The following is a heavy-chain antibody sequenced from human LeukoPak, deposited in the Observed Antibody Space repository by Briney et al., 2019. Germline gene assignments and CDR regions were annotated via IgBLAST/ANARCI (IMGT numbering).Heavy chain of an antibody. CDR1: GGTFSSYA. CDR2: IIPILGIA. J-gene: IGHJ6*02. V-gene: IGHV1-69*04. D-gene: IGHD2-2*01. CDR3: ARIVGYCSSTSGYGTRVYYYYGKDV. Sequence: SVKVSCKASGGTFSSYAISWVRQAPGQGLEWMGRIIPILGIANYAQKFQGRVTITADKPTSTAYMELSSLRSEDTAVYYCARIVGYCSSTSGYGTRVYYYYGKDVWGQGTTVTVSS.